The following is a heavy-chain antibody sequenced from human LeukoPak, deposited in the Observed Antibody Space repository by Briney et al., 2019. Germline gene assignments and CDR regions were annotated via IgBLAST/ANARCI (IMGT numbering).Heavy chain of an antibody. J-gene: IGHJ5*02. CDR1: GGSFSGYY. Sequence: SETLSLTCAVYGGSFSGYYWSWIRQPPGKGLEWIGEINHSGSTNYNPSLKSRVTISVDTSKNQFSLKLSSVTAADTAVYYCARAQGIIAAAGTFRGLNWFDPWGQGTLVTVSS. CDR3: ARAQGIIAAAGTFRGLNWFDP. V-gene: IGHV4-34*01. CDR2: INHSGST. D-gene: IGHD6-13*01.